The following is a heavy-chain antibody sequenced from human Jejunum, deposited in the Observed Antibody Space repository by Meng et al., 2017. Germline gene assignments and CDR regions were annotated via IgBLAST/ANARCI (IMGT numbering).Heavy chain of an antibody. V-gene: IGHV3-33*08. CDR1: GFNFNNYN. Sequence: GESLKISCLASGFNFNNYNMHWVRQAPGKGLEWVALIWFDGSQKYYPDSVKGRFSISRDNGKNTVFLQMNSLSADDTATYYCARDPSYSYYDISGNTVPFDYWGQGTLVTVSS. J-gene: IGHJ4*02. D-gene: IGHD3-22*01. CDR2: IWFDGSQK. CDR3: ARDPSYSYYDISGNTVPFDY.